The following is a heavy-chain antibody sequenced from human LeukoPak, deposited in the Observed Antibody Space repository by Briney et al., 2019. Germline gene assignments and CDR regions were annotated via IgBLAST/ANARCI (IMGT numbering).Heavy chain of an antibody. CDR3: AKDVHYDRSGYSSPYYFDN. D-gene: IGHD3-22*01. V-gene: IGHV3-23*01. CDR1: GFTFSNYA. Sequence: GGSLRLSCAASGFTFSNYAMTWVRQAPGKGLEWVSSISGNSYNTYYADSVKGRFTISRDNSENTLYVQMNNLRAEDTAIYYCAKDVHYDRSGYSSPYYFDNWGQGTLVTVSS. CDR2: ISGNSYNT. J-gene: IGHJ4*02.